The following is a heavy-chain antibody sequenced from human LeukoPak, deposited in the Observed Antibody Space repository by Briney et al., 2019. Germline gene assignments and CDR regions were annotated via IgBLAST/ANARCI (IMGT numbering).Heavy chain of an antibody. CDR1: GGSFSGYY. CDR3: ARHNLEVGAYYFDY. V-gene: IGHV4-34*01. Sequence: IPSETLSLTCAVYGGSFSGYYWSWIRQPPGKGLEWIGEINHSGSTNYNPSLKGRVTISVDTSKNQFSLKLSSVTAADTAVYYCARHNLEVGAYYFDYWGQGTLVTVSS. J-gene: IGHJ4*02. D-gene: IGHD1-26*01. CDR2: INHSGST.